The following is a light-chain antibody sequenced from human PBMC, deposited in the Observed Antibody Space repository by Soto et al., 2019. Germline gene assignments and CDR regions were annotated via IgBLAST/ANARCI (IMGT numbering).Light chain of an antibody. CDR1: QSISSW. CDR3: QQYNSYPWT. Sequence: GDRVSITCRASQSISSWLAWYQQKPGKAPKLLIYDASSLESGVPSRFSGSGSGTEFTLTITSLQPDDFATYYCQQYNSYPWTFGQGTKVDNK. V-gene: IGKV1-5*01. J-gene: IGKJ1*01. CDR2: DAS.